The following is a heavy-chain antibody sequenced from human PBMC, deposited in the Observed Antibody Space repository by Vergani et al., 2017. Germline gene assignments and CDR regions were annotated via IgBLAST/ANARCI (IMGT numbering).Heavy chain of an antibody. J-gene: IGHJ6*03. CDR3: ARIIAVAGLYYYYYYYMDF. Sequence: QVQLVQSGAEVKKPGSSVKVSCKASGGTFSSYAMSWVRQAPGQGLEWMGGIIPIFGTANYAQKFQGRVTITADESTSTSYMELSSLRSEDTAVYYCARIIAVAGLYYYYYYYMDFWGKGTTVTVSS. D-gene: IGHD6-19*01. CDR1: GGTFSSYA. V-gene: IGHV1-69*01. CDR2: IIPIFGTA.